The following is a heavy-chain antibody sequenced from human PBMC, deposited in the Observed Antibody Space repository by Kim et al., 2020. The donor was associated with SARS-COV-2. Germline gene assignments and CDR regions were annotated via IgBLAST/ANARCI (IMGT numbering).Heavy chain of an antibody. CDR2: IIPIGNMT. D-gene: IGHD2-2*01. V-gene: IGHV1-69*04. Sequence: SVKVSCKAFGGPSRSYGLSWVRQAPGQGLEWMGRIIPIGNMTDYAQKFQGRVTITPDRMNTVYMELISLRPEDTAVYYCAREVPPLGPSAMSALRRGGYYYSGMDVWDQGTTVTVSS. J-gene: IGHJ6*02. CDR3: AREVPPLGPSAMSALRRGGYYYSGMDV. CDR1: GGPSRSYG.